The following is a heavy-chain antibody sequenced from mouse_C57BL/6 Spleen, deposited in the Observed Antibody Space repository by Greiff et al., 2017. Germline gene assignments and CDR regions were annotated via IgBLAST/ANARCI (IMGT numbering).Heavy chain of an antibody. Sequence: QVQLQQPGAELVKPGASVKVSCKASGYTFTSYWMHWVKQRPGQGLEWIGRIHPSDSDTNYNQKFKGKATLPVDKSSSTAYMQLSRLTSEDSAVYYCAIERDCYGSSYDFDVWGTGTTVTVSS. V-gene: IGHV1-74*01. J-gene: IGHJ1*03. CDR2: IHPSDSDT. CDR3: AIERDCYGSSYDFDV. D-gene: IGHD1-1*01. CDR1: GYTFTSYW.